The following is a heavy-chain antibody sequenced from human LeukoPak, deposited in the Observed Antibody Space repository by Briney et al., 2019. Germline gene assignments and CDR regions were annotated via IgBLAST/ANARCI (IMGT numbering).Heavy chain of an antibody. Sequence: ASVKVSCKASGYTFTGYYMHWVRQAPGQGLEWMGWINPNSGGTNYAQKFQGRVTMTRDTSISTAYMELSRLRSDDTAVYYCARAAGVTSIRWWFDPWGQGTLVTVSS. V-gene: IGHV1-2*02. D-gene: IGHD3-10*01. CDR3: ARAAGVTSIRWWFDP. CDR2: INPNSGGT. CDR1: GYTFTGYY. J-gene: IGHJ5*02.